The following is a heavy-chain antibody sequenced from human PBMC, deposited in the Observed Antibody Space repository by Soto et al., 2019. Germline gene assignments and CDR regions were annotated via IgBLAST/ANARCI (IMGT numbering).Heavy chain of an antibody. Sequence: ASVKVSCKASGYTFTSYDINWVRQATGQGLEWMGWMNPNSGNTGYAQKFQGRVTMTRNPSISTAYMELSSLRSEDTAVYYCARGSWQWLADAFDIWGQGTMVTVSS. CDR1: GYTFTSYD. CDR2: MNPNSGNT. D-gene: IGHD6-19*01. V-gene: IGHV1-8*01. CDR3: ARGSWQWLADAFDI. J-gene: IGHJ3*02.